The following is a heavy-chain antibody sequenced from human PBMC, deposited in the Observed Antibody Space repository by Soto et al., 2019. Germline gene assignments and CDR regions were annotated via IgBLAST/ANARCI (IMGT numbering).Heavy chain of an antibody. V-gene: IGHV3-23*01. CDR3: ATVGLGYYYDSGAKPFRHPFHY. Sequence: GGSLRLSCAASGFTFSSYAMSWVPQAPGKGLEWVSAISGSGASTYYADSVKGLFTISRDNSKNTLYLQMNSLRVEHTAVYYCATVGLGYYYDSGAKPFRHPFHYCGQGSLVAVSS. CDR1: GFTFSSYA. J-gene: IGHJ4*02. CDR2: ISGSGAST. D-gene: IGHD3-22*01.